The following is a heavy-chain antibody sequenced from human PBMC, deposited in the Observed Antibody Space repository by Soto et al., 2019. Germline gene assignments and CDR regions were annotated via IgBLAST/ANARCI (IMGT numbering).Heavy chain of an antibody. CDR3: AASGRFVLAYDYKDAQGLVI. J-gene: IGHJ3*02. D-gene: IGHD4-4*01. CDR1: GGTFSNFA. V-gene: IGHV1-69*01. Sequence: QVQLVQSGPEVKKPGSSVKVSCEASGGTFSNFAVNWVRQAPGQGLEWVGGIIPLFNVAKYAQKFEGRVTIVADDSTSTAYQDVSSLRSGDTGVDSCAASGRFVLAYDYKDAQGLVIWGQGTEVTVSS. CDR2: IIPLFNVA.